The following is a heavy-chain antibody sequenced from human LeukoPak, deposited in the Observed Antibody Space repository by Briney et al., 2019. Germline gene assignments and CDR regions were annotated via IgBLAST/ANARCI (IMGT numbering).Heavy chain of an antibody. Sequence: GGSLRLSCAASGFTFSTYAMHWVRQAPGKVLEWVAVISYDRSSKYYADSVKGRFTISRDNSKNTLYLQMNSLRAEDTAVYYCARVNRIAAADLPLGWYFDLWGRGTLVTVSS. CDR3: ARVNRIAAADLPLGWYFDL. CDR1: GFTFSTYA. J-gene: IGHJ2*01. D-gene: IGHD6-13*01. CDR2: ISYDRSSK. V-gene: IGHV3-30*04.